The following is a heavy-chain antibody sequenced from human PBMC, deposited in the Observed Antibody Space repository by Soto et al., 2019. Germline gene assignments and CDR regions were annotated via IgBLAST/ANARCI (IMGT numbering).Heavy chain of an antibody. Sequence: GGSLRLSCAASGFTFSSYAMSWVRQAPGKGLEWVSAISGSGGSTYYADSVKGRFTISRDNSKNTLYLQMNSLRAEDTAVYYCARDQVGATPYYYYGMDVWGQGTTVTVSS. CDR1: GFTFSSYA. J-gene: IGHJ6*02. V-gene: IGHV3-23*01. CDR3: ARDQVGATPYYYYGMDV. CDR2: ISGSGGST. D-gene: IGHD1-26*01.